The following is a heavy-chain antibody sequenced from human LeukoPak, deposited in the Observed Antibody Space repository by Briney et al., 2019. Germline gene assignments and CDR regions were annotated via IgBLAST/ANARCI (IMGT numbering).Heavy chain of an antibody. CDR1: GGSISSSSYY. V-gene: IGHV4-39*07. CDR3: ARVMVFNYYDSSGLEAFDI. J-gene: IGHJ3*02. CDR2: IYYSGST. Sequence: SETLSLTCPVSGGSISSSSYYWGWIRQPPGKGLEWIGSIYYSGSTYYNPSLKSRVTISVDTSKNQFSLKLSSVTAADTAVYYCARVMVFNYYDSSGLEAFDIWGQGTMVTVSS. D-gene: IGHD3-22*01.